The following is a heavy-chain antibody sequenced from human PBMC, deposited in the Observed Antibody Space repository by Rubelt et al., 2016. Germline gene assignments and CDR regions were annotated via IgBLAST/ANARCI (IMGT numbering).Heavy chain of an antibody. CDR3: LSSSSGC. D-gene: IGHD6-6*01. V-gene: IGHV3-30*04. J-gene: IGHJ4*02. CDR1: GFTFSSYA. CDR2: ISYDGSNK. Sequence: QVQLVESGGGVVQPGRSLRLSCAASGFTFSSYAMHWVRQAPGKGLEWVAVISYDGSNKYYADSVKGRFTISRDNSKNTLYLQMNSLRAEDTAVYYCLSSSSGCWGQGTLVTVSS.